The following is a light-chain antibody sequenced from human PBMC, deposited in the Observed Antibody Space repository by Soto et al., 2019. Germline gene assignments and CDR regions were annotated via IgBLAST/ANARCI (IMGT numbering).Light chain of an antibody. J-gene: IGKJ1*01. V-gene: IGKV1-16*01. CDR3: QHYKMYSPWT. CDR1: QTISNY. Sequence: DIQMTQSPSSLSASVGDRVTIACRASQTISNYLHWYQQKPGKAPKLLIYAASSLFSGVPSRFSGSGSGTDFTLTISSLQPDDFATYYCQHYKMYSPWTFGQGTKVDIK. CDR2: AAS.